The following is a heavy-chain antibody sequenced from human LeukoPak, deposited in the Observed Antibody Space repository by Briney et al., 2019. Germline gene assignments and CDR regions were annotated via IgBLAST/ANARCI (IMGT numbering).Heavy chain of an antibody. J-gene: IGHJ5*02. V-gene: IGHV4-39*01. D-gene: IGHD6-13*01. Sequence: KPSETLSLTCTVSGGSISSSSYYWGWIRQPPGKGLEWIGSIYYSGSTYYNPSLKSRVTISVDTSKNQFSLKLSSVTAADTAVYYCARHYSSSWRTGNWFDPWGQGTLVTVSS. CDR3: ARHYSSSWRTGNWFDP. CDR2: IYYSGST. CDR1: GGSISSSSYY.